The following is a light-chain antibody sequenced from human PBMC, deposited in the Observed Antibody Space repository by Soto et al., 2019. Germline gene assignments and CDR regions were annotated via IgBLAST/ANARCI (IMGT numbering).Light chain of an antibody. V-gene: IGKV1-27*01. Sequence: DIPMTQSRSSLAASVGDRVTITCRASQGIIDYLAWYQQKPGKAPKLLIYAASTLQSGVPSRFSGSGAGTDFTLTITSLQPEDVATYYCQKYNSAPRTFGQGTKVEIK. CDR2: AAS. CDR1: QGIIDY. J-gene: IGKJ1*01. CDR3: QKYNSAPRT.